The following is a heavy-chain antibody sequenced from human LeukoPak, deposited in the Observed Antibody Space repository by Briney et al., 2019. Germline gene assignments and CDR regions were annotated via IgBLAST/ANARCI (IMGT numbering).Heavy chain of an antibody. CDR2: ISYDGSNE. D-gene: IGHD1-26*01. J-gene: IGHJ4*02. V-gene: IGHV3-30*18. Sequence: GGSLRLSCAASGFNFGPYGMHWVRQAPGKGLEWVALISYDGSNEYCADSVKGRFTISRDNSKNTLYLQMSSLRAEDTAVYYCAKPFVPRIVGTTTGLYWGQGTLVTVSS. CDR1: GFNFGPYG. CDR3: AKPFVPRIVGTTTGLY.